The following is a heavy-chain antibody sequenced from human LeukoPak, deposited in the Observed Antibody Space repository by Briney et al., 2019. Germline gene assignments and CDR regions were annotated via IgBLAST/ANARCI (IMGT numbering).Heavy chain of an antibody. CDR2: IYYSGST. V-gene: IGHV4-61*01. Sequence: SETLSLTCTVSGGSVSSGTYYWSWIRQPPGKGLEWIGYIYYSGSTKYNPSLKSRVTISVDTSKNQFSLKLYSVTAADTAVYYCARGGDWLFDYWGQGILVTVSS. CDR1: GGSVSSGTYY. D-gene: IGHD2-21*02. J-gene: IGHJ4*02. CDR3: ARGGDWLFDY.